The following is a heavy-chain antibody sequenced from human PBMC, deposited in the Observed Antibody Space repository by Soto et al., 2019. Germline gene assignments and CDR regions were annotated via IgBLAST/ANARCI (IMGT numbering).Heavy chain of an antibody. D-gene: IGHD6-13*01. J-gene: IGHJ4*02. CDR2: ISGSGGST. Sequence: EVQLMESGGGLERPGGSRRLSCAASGFTFNNFAMIWVRQAPGQGLEWVSAISGSGGSTYYADSVKGRFTISRDNSKNTLYLQMYILRAEDTAVYYCAKVIALAAAAPGSFDYWGQGTLVTVSS. CDR3: AKVIALAAAAPGSFDY. V-gene: IGHV3-23*01. CDR1: GFTFNNFA.